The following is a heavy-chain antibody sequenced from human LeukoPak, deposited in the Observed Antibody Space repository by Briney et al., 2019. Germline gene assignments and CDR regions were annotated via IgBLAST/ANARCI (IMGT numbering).Heavy chain of an antibody. J-gene: IGHJ2*01. CDR2: ISGSGGST. CDR1: GFTFSSYS. V-gene: IGHV3-23*01. Sequence: PGGSLRLSCAASGFTFSSYSMNWVRQAPGKGLEWVSAISGSGGSTYYADSVKGRFTVSRDNSKNTLYLQMNSLRAEDTAVYYCAKVPTMIVVDRYFDLWGRGTLVTVSS. CDR3: AKVPTMIVVDRYFDL. D-gene: IGHD3-22*01.